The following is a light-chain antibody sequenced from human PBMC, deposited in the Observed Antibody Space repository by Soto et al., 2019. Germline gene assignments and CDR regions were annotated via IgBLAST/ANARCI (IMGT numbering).Light chain of an antibody. CDR1: QSVYSN. V-gene: IGKV3-15*01. Sequence: EIVMTQSPATLSLSPGERATLSCRASQSVYSNLAWYQQKPGQTPRHLLYESSTRATGVPARFSGGGSGTEFTLTISSLQSEDFADYFCQQYQSWPLTFGGGTKVEIK. CDR3: QQYQSWPLT. CDR2: ESS. J-gene: IGKJ4*01.